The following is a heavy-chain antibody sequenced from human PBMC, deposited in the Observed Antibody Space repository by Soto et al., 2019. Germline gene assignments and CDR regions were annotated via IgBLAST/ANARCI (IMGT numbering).Heavy chain of an antibody. D-gene: IGHD2-8*01. Sequence: PSETLSLTCAVSGVSIGSPNWWTWVRQAPGKGLEWIGEMWPSGGTTYNPSLRNRVTISVDNSKNHLSLTLTSVTAADTAIYYCARCLHCSNGGRFDPWGREPWSPSPQ. V-gene: IGHV4-4*02. CDR1: GVSIGSPNW. CDR2: MWPSGGT. J-gene: IGHJ5*02. CDR3: ARCLHCSNGGRFDP.